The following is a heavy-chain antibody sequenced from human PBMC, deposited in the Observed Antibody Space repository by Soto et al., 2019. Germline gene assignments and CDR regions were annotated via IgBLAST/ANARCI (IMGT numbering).Heavy chain of an antibody. CDR1: GYTFTGYY. V-gene: IGHV1-2*02. CDR3: ARDRWSSSSSAFDI. J-gene: IGHJ3*02. CDR2: INPNSGGT. Sequence: ASVKVSCKASGYTFTGYYMHWVRQAPEQGLEWMGWINPNSGGTNYAQKFQGRVTMTRDTSISTAYMELSRLRSDDTAVYYCARDRWSSSSSAFDIWGQGTMVTVS. D-gene: IGHD6-6*01.